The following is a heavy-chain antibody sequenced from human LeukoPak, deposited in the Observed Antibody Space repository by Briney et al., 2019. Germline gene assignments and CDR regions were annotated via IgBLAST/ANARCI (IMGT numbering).Heavy chain of an antibody. Sequence: GGSLRLSCAASGFMFSSCDMHWVRQAPGKGLEWVAFIQSSATNKYYADSLKGRFTISRDNSKNMLYLQMNSLRAHYTAVYYGVKVDRDWTNLHYWGEGPGVTVPS. D-gene: IGHD3/OR15-3a*01. J-gene: IGHJ4*02. V-gene: IGHV3-30*02. CDR2: IQSSATNK. CDR3: VKVDRDWTNLHY. CDR1: GFMFSSCD.